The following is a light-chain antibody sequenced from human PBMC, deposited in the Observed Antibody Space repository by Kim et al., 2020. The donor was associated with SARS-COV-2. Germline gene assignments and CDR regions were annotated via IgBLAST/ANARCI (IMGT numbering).Light chain of an antibody. V-gene: IGLV2-14*03. CDR3: GSYRSGSNFYV. Sequence: QSALTQPASVSGSPGQSITISCTGASSDFGGYTYVSWFQQHPGRAPRLMIYDATERPSGVSHRFSGSKSGNTASLTISGLQAEDEADYYCGSYRSGSNFYVFGTGTKVTVL. J-gene: IGLJ1*01. CDR2: DAT. CDR1: SSDFGGYTY.